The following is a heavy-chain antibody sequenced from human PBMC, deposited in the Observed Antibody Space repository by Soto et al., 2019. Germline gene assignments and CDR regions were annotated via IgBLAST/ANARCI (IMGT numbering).Heavy chain of an antibody. D-gene: IGHD6-19*01. CDR1: GGTIRSPNW. CDR2: IFQSGST. V-gene: IGHV4-4*02. J-gene: IGHJ5*02. CDR3: ARGRGRYSSGWSWFDP. Sequence: QVQLQESGPGLVEPSGTLSLTCGVSGGTIRSPNWWTWVRPPPGKGLEWIGEIFQSGSTNYTPSLVSRFTISVDKSKNQFALTLTSVTAADTAVYFCARGRGRYSSGWSWFDPWGQGILVTVSS.